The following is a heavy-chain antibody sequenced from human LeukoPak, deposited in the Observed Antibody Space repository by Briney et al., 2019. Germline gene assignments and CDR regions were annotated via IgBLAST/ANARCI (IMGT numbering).Heavy chain of an antibody. CDR2: INHSGST. CDR1: GGSFSGYY. CDR3: ARVSDDTGRFDP. Sequence: SETLSLTCAVYGGSFSGYYWSWIRQPPGKGLEWIGEINHSGSTNYNPSLKSRVTISVDTSKNQFSLKLSSVTAADTAVYYCARVSDDTGRFDPWGQGTLVTVSS. D-gene: IGHD2-8*02. J-gene: IGHJ5*02. V-gene: IGHV4-34*01.